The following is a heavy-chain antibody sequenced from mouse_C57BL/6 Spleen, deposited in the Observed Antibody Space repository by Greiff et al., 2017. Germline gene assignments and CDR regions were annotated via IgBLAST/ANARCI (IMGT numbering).Heavy chain of an antibody. J-gene: IGHJ2*01. CDR2: IYPRSGNT. D-gene: IGHD1-1*01. Sequence: QVQLQQSGAELARPGASVKLSCKASGYTFTSYGISWVKQRTGQGLEWIGEIYPRSGNTYYNEKFKGKATLTADKSSSTAYMELRSLTSEDSAVYFCARSLDYDGSSTVADFDYWGQGTTLTVSS. V-gene: IGHV1-81*01. CDR3: ARSLDYDGSSTVADFDY. CDR1: GYTFTSYG.